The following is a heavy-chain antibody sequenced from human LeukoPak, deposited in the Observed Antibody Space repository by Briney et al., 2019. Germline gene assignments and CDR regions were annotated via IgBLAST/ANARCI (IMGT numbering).Heavy chain of an antibody. J-gene: IGHJ6*03. Sequence: ASVKVSCKASGNTFTPYYIHWVRQAPGQGLEWMGIINPSGGPTTYAQRLQGRVNMTRDTSTNTVYMELSCLRSDDTAVYYCARAHYYYYMDVWGKGTTVTVSS. CDR2: INPSGGPT. CDR1: GNTFTPYY. CDR3: ARAHYYYYMDV. V-gene: IGHV1-46*04.